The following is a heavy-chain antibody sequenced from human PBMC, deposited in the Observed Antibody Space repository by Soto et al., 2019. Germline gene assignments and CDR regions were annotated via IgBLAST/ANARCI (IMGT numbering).Heavy chain of an antibody. CDR1: GFTFSTSA. V-gene: IGHV3-23*01. CDR3: AKSGPTNYSHS. Sequence: GGSLRLSCGASGFTFSTSAMTWVRQAPGKGPEWVSTISDGSRFTYYADSVRGRFTISRDDSKKILFLQMSSLRAEDTAVYFCAKSGPTNYSHSWGQGSLVT. J-gene: IGHJ4*02. CDR2: ISDGSRFT. D-gene: IGHD1-26*01.